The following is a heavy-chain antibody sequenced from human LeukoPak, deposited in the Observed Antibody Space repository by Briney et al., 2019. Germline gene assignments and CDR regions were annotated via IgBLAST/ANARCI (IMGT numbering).Heavy chain of an antibody. D-gene: IGHD6-25*01. CDR1: GFTFSSYG. CDR2: IRYDGSNK. J-gene: IGHJ4*02. CDR3: ARARLHHRSFDLKTSCYFDY. Sequence: GGSLRLSCAASGFTFSSYGMHWVRQAPGKGLEWVAFIRYDGSNKYYADSVKGRFTISRDNSKNPLYLQMNSLRTEDTAVYYCARARLHHRSFDLKTSCYFDYWGQGTLVTVSS. V-gene: IGHV3-30*02.